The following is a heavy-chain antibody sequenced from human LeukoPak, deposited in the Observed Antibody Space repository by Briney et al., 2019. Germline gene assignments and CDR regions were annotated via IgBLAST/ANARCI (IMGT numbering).Heavy chain of an antibody. D-gene: IGHD6-13*01. V-gene: IGHV4-4*07. CDR3: AIRAADIAAAGTDWFDP. Sequence: SETLSLTCTVSGGSISSYYWSWIRQPAGKGLEWIGRIYTSGSTNYNPSLKSRVTISVDTSKNQFSLKLSSVTAADTAVYYCAIRAADIAAAGTDWFDPWGQGTLVTVSS. CDR1: GGSISSYY. CDR2: IYTSGST. J-gene: IGHJ5*02.